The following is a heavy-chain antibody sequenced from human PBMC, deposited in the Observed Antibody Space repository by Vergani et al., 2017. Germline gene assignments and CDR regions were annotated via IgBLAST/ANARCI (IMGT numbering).Heavy chain of an antibody. D-gene: IGHD5-18*01. CDR3: AREAGQLWPTYYYYYYVDV. CDR2: INHSGST. CDR1: GGSFSGYY. Sequence: QVQLQQWGAGLLKPSETLSLTCAVYGGSFSGYYWSWIRQPPGKGLEWIGEINHSGSTNYNPSLKSRVTISVDTSKNQFSLKLSSVTAADTAVYYCAREAGQLWPTYYYYYYVDVWGKGTTVTVSS. J-gene: IGHJ6*03. V-gene: IGHV4-34*01.